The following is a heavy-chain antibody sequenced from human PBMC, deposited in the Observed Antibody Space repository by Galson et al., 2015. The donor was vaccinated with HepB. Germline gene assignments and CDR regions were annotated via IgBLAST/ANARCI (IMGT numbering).Heavy chain of an antibody. J-gene: IGHJ4*02. D-gene: IGHD2-2*01. CDR1: GFTFSSYG. CDR2: IRYDGSNK. Sequence: SLRLSCAASGFTFSSYGMHWVRQAPGKGLEWVALIRYDGSNKYYADSVKGRFTISRDNSKNTLYLQMNSLRAEDTAVYYCARDYCSSTSCYLEDYWGQGTLVTVSS. V-gene: IGHV3-33*01. CDR3: ARDYCSSTSCYLEDY.